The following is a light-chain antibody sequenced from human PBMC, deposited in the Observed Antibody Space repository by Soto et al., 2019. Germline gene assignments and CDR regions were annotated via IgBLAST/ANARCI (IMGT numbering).Light chain of an antibody. V-gene: IGLV2-11*01. CDR2: DVT. CDR1: NSDVGSYNS. Sequence: QSALTQPRSVSGSPGQSVTISCTGTNSDVGSYNSVSWYQQYPGKAPKLMIYDVTKRPSGVPDRFSGSKSGTTASLTISGLQAEDEADYYCCSYAGSYTWVFGGGTKLTVL. CDR3: CSYAGSYTWV. J-gene: IGLJ3*02.